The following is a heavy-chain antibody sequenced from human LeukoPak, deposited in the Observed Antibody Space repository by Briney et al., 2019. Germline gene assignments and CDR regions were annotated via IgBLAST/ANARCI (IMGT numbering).Heavy chain of an antibody. Sequence: GGSLRLSCAASGFTFSSYWMSWVRQAPGEGLEWVANIKQDGSEKYYVDSVKGRLTISRDNARNSQFLHMNSLRAEDTAVYYCASGGGWVFFNWGRGTLVTVSS. D-gene: IGHD6-19*01. J-gene: IGHJ4*02. CDR3: ASGGGWVFFN. CDR1: GFTFSSYW. CDR2: IKQDGSEK. V-gene: IGHV3-7*01.